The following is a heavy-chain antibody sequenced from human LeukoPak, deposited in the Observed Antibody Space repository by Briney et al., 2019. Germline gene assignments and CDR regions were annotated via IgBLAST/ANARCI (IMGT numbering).Heavy chain of an antibody. J-gene: IGHJ6*03. V-gene: IGHV3-53*01. D-gene: IGHD6-19*01. CDR3: ARAQWRTYSYYYMDV. CDR1: GFTVSFNY. Sequence: PGGSLRLSCAASGFTVSFNYMSWVRQAPGKGLEWISVIYSGGSTYYADSVKGRFTISRDDSKNTLYLQMDSLRAEDTAIYYCARAQWRTYSYYYMDVWVKGTTVAVSS. CDR2: IYSGGST.